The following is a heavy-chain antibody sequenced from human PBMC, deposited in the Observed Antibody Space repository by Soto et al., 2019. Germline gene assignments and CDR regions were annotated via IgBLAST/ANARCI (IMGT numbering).Heavy chain of an antibody. Sequence: QVQLQESAPGLVKPSETLTLICNVSGYSMSGYYGSWVRQPAGQGLEWIGRVYSSGVANYTPSLASRVTTSMNTSKNQVYLSLRSVTAADTAVYFCARLGSGSSLVYWGQGLPVTVSS. D-gene: IGHD6-6*01. CDR1: GYSMSGYY. J-gene: IGHJ4*02. CDR2: VYSSGVA. CDR3: ARLGSGSSLVY. V-gene: IGHV4-4*07.